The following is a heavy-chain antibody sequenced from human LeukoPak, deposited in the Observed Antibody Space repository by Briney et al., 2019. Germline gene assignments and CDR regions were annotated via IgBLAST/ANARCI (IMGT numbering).Heavy chain of an antibody. CDR1: GFTFSTYW. J-gene: IGHJ4*02. V-gene: IGHV3-7*01. Sequence: GGSLRLSCAASGFTFSTYWMTWVRQAPGKGLEWVANINKDGSEKYYVDSVKGRFTISRDNAKSSLYLQMNSLRAEDTAVYYCTTRGTTVTTSWDYWGQGTLVTVSS. CDR2: INKDGSEK. CDR3: TTRGTTVTTSWDY. D-gene: IGHD4-17*01.